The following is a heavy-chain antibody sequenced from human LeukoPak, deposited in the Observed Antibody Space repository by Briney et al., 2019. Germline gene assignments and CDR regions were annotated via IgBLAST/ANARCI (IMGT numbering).Heavy chain of an antibody. D-gene: IGHD3-22*01. CDR3: ARGLPPRRNSDSSGYYSYYFDY. V-gene: IGHV4-38-2*02. Sequence: SETLSLTCTVSGYSISSGYYWGWIRQPPGKGLEWIGSIYHSGSTYYNPSLKSRVTISVDTSKNQFSLKLSSVTAADTAVYYCARGLPPRRNSDSSGYYSYYFDYWGQGSLVTVSS. CDR2: IYHSGST. J-gene: IGHJ4*02. CDR1: GYSISSGYY.